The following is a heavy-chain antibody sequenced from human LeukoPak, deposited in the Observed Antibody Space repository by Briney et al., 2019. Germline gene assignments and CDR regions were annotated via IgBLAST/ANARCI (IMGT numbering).Heavy chain of an antibody. CDR1: GYTFTSYD. J-gene: IGHJ5*02. CDR2: MNPNSGNT. Sequence: ASVKVSCKASGYTFTSYDINWVRQATGQGLEWMGWMNPNSGNTGYAQKFQGRVTMTRSTSISTAYMELSSLRSEDTAVYYCARGSIVVVPAAKYNWFDPWGQGTLVTVSS. D-gene: IGHD2-2*01. V-gene: IGHV1-8*01. CDR3: ARGSIVVVPAAKYNWFDP.